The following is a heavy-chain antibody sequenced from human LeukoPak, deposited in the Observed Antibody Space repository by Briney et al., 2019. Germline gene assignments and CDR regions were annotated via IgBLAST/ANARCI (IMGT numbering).Heavy chain of an antibody. D-gene: IGHD3-22*01. Sequence: TSETLSLTCAVYGGSFSGYYWSWIRQPPGKGLEWIGEINHSGSTNYNPSLKGRVTISVDTSKNQFSLKLSSVTAADTAVYYCARAVWDYYDSSGYYSAFDYWGQGTLVTASS. CDR3: ARAVWDYYDSSGYYSAFDY. V-gene: IGHV4-34*01. CDR2: INHSGST. J-gene: IGHJ4*02. CDR1: GGSFSGYY.